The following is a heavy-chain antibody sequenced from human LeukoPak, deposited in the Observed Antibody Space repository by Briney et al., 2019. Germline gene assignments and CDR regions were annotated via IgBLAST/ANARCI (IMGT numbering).Heavy chain of an antibody. CDR3: AGEWLQWMGAFDI. D-gene: IGHD5-24*01. CDR1: GGSISSYY. Sequence: PWETLSPTCTVSGGSISSYYWSWIRQPPWKGLEGIGYIYYSGSTNYNPSLKSRVTISVDTSKNQFSLKLSSVTAANTAVYYCAGEWLQWMGAFDIWGQGTMVTVSS. CDR2: IYYSGST. J-gene: IGHJ3*02. V-gene: IGHV4-59*01.